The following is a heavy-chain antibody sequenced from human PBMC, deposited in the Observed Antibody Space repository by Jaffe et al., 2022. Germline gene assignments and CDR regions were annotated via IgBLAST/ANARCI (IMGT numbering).Heavy chain of an antibody. V-gene: IGHV2-5*01. CDR3: AHRLTTGGDDYGDYDYWYFDL. CDR1: GFSLSTRGVG. J-gene: IGHJ2*01. D-gene: IGHD4-17*01. CDR2: IYWNDDK. Sequence: QITLKESGPTLVKPTQTLTLTCTFSGFSLSTRGVGVGWIRQPPGKALEWLALIYWNDDKRYSPSLRSRLTITKDTSKNQVVLTITNMDPVDTATYFCAHRLTTGGDDYGDYDYWYFDLWGRGTLVTVSS.